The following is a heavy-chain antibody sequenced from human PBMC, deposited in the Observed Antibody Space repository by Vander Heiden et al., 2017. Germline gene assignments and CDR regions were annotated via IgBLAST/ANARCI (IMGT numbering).Heavy chain of an antibody. D-gene: IGHD3-22*01. CDR1: GYTFTSYS. Sequence: QVQLVQSGAEVKKPGASVKVSCKASGYTFTSYSISWVRQAPGQGLEWMGWISAYNGNTNDAQKLQGRVTMTTDTSTNRAYMEMRRMRSEDTAVYYGAKEIDDSRGYGDYGIQGTMVTVYS. CDR2: ISAYNGNT. CDR3: AKEIDDSRGYGDY. V-gene: IGHV1-18*01. J-gene: IGHJ4*02.